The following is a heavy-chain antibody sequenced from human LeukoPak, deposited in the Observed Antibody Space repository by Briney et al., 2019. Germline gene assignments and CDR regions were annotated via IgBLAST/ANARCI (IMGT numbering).Heavy chain of an antibody. CDR2: INDDGSDT. J-gene: IGHJ4*02. Sequence: GGSLRLSCSASGFTFKLYWMHWVRQLPGKGPVWVARINDDGSDTVYADSVKGRFTISRDVAKNMLFLQMNSLRGEDTAVYHCVRGGPSTWFWGQGTLVTVSS. D-gene: IGHD3-22*01. CDR1: GFTFKLYW. V-gene: IGHV3-74*01. CDR3: VRGGPSTWF.